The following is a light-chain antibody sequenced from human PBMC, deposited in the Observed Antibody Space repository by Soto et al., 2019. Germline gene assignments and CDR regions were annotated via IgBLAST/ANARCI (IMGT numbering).Light chain of an antibody. CDR3: QQYNNLWT. CDR1: QSVSSN. J-gene: IGKJ1*01. CDR2: DAS. V-gene: IGKV3-15*01. Sequence: EVVMTQSPATLSVSPGERATLSCRASQSVSSNLAWYQQKPGQAPRLRIYDASTRATRIPARFSGSGSGTAFTITISSLQSEDSAVYHCQQYNNLWTFGQGTKVEIK.